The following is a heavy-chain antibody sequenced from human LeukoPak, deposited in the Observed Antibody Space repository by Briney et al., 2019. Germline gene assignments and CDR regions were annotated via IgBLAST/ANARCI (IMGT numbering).Heavy chain of an antibody. D-gene: IGHD1-26*01. CDR3: AKAGAIKLDY. CDR2: INGGGTGT. J-gene: IGHJ4*02. Sequence: GGSLRLSCAASGFTFSSYAMSWVRQAPGKGLEWVAGINGGGTGTYYASSVRGRVTISRDSSKNTLHLEINSLRVEDTAVYYCAKAGAIKLDYWGQGILVTVSS. CDR1: GFTFSSYA. V-gene: IGHV3-23*01.